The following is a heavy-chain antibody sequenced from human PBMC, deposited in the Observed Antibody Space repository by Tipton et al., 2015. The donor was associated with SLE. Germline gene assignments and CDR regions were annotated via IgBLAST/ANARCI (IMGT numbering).Heavy chain of an antibody. D-gene: IGHD6-19*01. J-gene: IGHJ4*02. V-gene: IGHV1-69-2*01. CDR2: PEDGKT. CDR3: AKDVVGSGWSALSH. Sequence: PEDGKTMYAEKFQGRVTITADTSTDTAYMELSSLRAEDTAVYYCAKDVVGSGWSALSHWGQGTLVTVSS.